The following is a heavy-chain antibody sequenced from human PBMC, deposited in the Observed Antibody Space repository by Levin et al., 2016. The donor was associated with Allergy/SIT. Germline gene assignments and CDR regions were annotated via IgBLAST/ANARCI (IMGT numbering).Heavy chain of an antibody. Sequence: VRQAPGKGLEWVAVISYEGNDKYYADSVKGRFTISRDNSKNTLYLQMNSLRADDSAVYYCAATGEYSNRWFGYFDLWGRGTLVTVSS. CDR2: ISYEGNDK. J-gene: IGHJ2*01. D-gene: IGHD6-13*01. CDR3: AATGEYSNRWFGYFDL. V-gene: IGHV3-30*03.